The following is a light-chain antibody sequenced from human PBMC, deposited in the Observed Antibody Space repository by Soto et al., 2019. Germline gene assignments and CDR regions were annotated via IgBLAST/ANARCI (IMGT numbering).Light chain of an antibody. CDR1: QSVRSN. Sequence: EIVMTQSPATLSVSPGERVTLSCRASQSVRSNLAWYQQIPGQAPRLLIYAASTRATGIPARFSGSGSGTEFTLTISSLQSEDFAIYSCQQYDHWPLTFGGGTKVEIK. CDR2: AAS. V-gene: IGKV3-15*01. J-gene: IGKJ4*01. CDR3: QQYDHWPLT.